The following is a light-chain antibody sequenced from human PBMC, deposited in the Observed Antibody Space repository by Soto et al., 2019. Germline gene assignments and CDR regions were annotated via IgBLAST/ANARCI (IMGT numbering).Light chain of an antibody. Sequence: QSVVTQPRSVSGSPGQSVTISCTGTSSDVGGQNHVSWYQHHPGKAPKLMVYDVTKRPSGVPDRFSGSKSGNTASLTISGLQADDETDYYCCSYAGNYNLIFGGGTKLTVL. J-gene: IGLJ2*01. CDR1: SSDVGGQNH. CDR2: DVT. V-gene: IGLV2-11*01. CDR3: CSYAGNYNLI.